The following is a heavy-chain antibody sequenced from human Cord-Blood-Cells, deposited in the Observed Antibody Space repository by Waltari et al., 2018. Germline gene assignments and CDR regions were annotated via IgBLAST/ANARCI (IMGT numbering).Heavy chain of an antibody. J-gene: IGHJ4*02. V-gene: IGHV3-53*01. Sequence: EVQLVESGGGLIQPGGSLRLSCAASGFTVSSNYMSWVRQAPGKGLEVVSVSYSGGSTYYADSVKVRFTISRDNSKNTLYLQMNSLRAEDTAVYYCARGIDDSSGYYDYWGQGTLVTVSS. CDR1: GFTVSSNY. CDR2: SYSGGST. CDR3: ARGIDDSSGYYDY. D-gene: IGHD3-22*01.